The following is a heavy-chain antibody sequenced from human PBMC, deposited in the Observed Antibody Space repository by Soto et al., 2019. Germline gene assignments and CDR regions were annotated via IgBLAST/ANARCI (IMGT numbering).Heavy chain of an antibody. J-gene: IGHJ6*02. V-gene: IGHV3-30-3*01. CDR3: ARPQSGWTDYYYYGMDV. D-gene: IGHD6-19*01. Sequence: QVQLVESGGGVVQPGRSLRLSCAASGFTFSSYAMHWVRQAPGKGLEWVAVITYDGSNKYYADSVKGRFTISRDNSKNTLYLQMNSLRAEDTAVYYCARPQSGWTDYYYYGMDVWGQGTTVTVSS. CDR2: ITYDGSNK. CDR1: GFTFSSYA.